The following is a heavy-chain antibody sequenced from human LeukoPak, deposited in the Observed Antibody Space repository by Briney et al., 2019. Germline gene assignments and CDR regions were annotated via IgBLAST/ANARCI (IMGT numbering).Heavy chain of an antibody. CDR2: ISAYNGNT. Sequence: GASVKVSCKAPGYTFTSYGISLVRQAPGQGLEWMGWISAYNGNTNYAQKLQGRVTMTTDTSTSTAYMELRSLRSDDTAVYYCARFTYYDSSRAVDYWGQGTLVTVSS. D-gene: IGHD3-22*01. CDR3: ARFTYYDSSRAVDY. J-gene: IGHJ4*02. CDR1: GYTFTSYG. V-gene: IGHV1-18*01.